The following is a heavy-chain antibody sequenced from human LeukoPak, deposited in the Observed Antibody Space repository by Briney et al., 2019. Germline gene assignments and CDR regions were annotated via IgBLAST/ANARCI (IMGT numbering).Heavy chain of an antibody. Sequence: SGTLSLTCAVSGGSISSSNWWSWVRPPPGKGLEWIGEIYHSGSTNYNPSLKSRVTISVDKSKNQFSLKLSSVTAADTAVYYCAKVQPDYGGYFDYWGQGILVTVSS. J-gene: IGHJ4*02. CDR3: AKVQPDYGGYFDY. V-gene: IGHV4-4*02. CDR1: GGSISSSNW. D-gene: IGHD4-23*01. CDR2: IYHSGST.